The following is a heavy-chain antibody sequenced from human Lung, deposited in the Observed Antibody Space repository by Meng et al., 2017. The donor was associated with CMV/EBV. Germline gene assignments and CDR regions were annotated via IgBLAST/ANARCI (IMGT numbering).Heavy chain of an antibody. D-gene: IGHD2-2*01. J-gene: IGHJ3*02. Sequence: LRLSCSVSGGSISSGGYYWSWIRQHPGKGLEWIGYIYYSGSTYYNPSLKSRVTISVDTSKNQFSLKLSSVTAADTAVYYCARDVSDHCSSTSCYRLGAFDIWGQGTMVTVSS. CDR3: ARDVSDHCSSTSCYRLGAFDI. CDR1: GGSISSGGYY. V-gene: IGHV4-31*03. CDR2: IYYSGST.